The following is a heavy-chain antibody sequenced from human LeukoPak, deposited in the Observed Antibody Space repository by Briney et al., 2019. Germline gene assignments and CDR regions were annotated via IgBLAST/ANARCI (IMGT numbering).Heavy chain of an antibody. CDR1: GFTFNSYA. D-gene: IGHD6-19*01. V-gene: IGHV3-23*01. J-gene: IGHJ4*02. CDR3: AREGYSSGWYRL. Sequence: GGSLRLSCAASGFTFNSYAMSWVRQAPGKGLEWVSTISGSGVSTYYADSVKGRFTISRDNSRNTLYLQMNSLRAEDTAVYYCAREGYSSGWYRLWGQGTLVTVSS. CDR2: ISGSGVST.